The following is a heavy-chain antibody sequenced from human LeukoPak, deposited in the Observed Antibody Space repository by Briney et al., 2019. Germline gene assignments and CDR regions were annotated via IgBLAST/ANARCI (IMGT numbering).Heavy chain of an antibody. V-gene: IGHV3-48*03. J-gene: IGHJ4*02. CDR2: ISSSGSII. Sequence: PGGSLRLSCAASEFTFSRYEMNWVRQAPGKGLEWVSYISSSGSIIYYADSVKGRFTISRDNAKNSLYLQMNSLRAEDTAVYYCARDIVDSGYEEEYYFDYWGQGTLVTVSS. CDR1: EFTFSRYE. D-gene: IGHD5-12*01. CDR3: ARDIVDSGYEEEYYFDY.